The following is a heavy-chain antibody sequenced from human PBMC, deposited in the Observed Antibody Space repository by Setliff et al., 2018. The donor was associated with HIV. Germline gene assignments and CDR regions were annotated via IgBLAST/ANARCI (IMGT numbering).Heavy chain of an antibody. CDR1: GFTFSTYG. V-gene: IGHV3-23*01. CDR3: AKDVSPGQDIVVVTATDY. D-gene: IGHD2-21*02. J-gene: IGHJ4*02. Sequence: GGSLRLSCAASGFTFSTYGMSWVRQAPGKGLEWVSAISGSGGSTYYADPVKGRFTISRDNSKNTLYLQMNSLRAEDTAVYYCAKDVSPGQDIVVVTATDYWGQGTLVTVSS. CDR2: ISGSGGST.